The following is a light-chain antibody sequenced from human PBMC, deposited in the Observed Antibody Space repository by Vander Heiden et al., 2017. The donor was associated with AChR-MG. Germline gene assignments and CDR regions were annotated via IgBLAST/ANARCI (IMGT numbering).Light chain of an antibody. V-gene: IGKV4-1*01. CDR3: QQYYNVPRT. CDR1: QSVLYSSNNKNY. CDR2: WAS. Sequence: DIVMTQSPDSLAVSLGERATINCKSSQSVLYSSNNKNYLAWYQQKPGQPPKLLIYWASIRESGVPDRFSGSGSGTDFTLTISSLQAEDVAVYYCQQYYNVPRTFGQGTKVEIK. J-gene: IGKJ1*01.